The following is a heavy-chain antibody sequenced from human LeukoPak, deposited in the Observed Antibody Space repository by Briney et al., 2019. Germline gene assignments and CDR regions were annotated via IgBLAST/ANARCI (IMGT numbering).Heavy chain of an antibody. V-gene: IGHV3-30-3*01. D-gene: IGHD3-16*02. CDR3: ARVWGGYQTKIDY. CDR2: ISYDGSNK. J-gene: IGHJ4*02. CDR1: GFTFSSYA. Sequence: GRSLTLSCAASGFTFSSYAMHWVRQAPGKGLEWVAVISYDGSNKYYADSVKGRFTISRDNSKNTLYLQMNSLRAEDTAVYYCARVWGGYQTKIDYWGQGILVTVSS.